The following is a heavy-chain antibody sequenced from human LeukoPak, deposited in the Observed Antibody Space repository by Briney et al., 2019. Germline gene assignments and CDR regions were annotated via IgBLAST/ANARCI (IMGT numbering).Heavy chain of an antibody. CDR1: GFTFSNAWM. J-gene: IGHJ4*02. Sequence: GSLRLSCAASGFTFSNAWMSWVRQAPGKGLEWVWSIYDSGSTYYNPSLKSRVTISLDTSKNQFSLKLRSVTAADTAVYYCAREGGEWEAVGPKFDYWGQGTLVTVSS. V-gene: IGHV4-38-2*02. D-gene: IGHD1-26*01. CDR2: IYDSGST. CDR3: AREGGEWEAVGPKFDY.